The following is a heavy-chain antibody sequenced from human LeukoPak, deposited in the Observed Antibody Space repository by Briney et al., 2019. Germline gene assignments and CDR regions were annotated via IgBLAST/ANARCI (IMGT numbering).Heavy chain of an antibody. Sequence: GGSLRLSCAASGFTFSSYAMNWVRQAPGKGLEWVSAISASGSSTYYADSVKGRFTISRDNAKNSLYLQMNSLRAEDTAVYYCASLWFGEPPYYFDYWGQGTLVTVSS. D-gene: IGHD3-10*01. CDR3: ASLWFGEPPYYFDY. J-gene: IGHJ4*02. CDR2: ISASGSST. CDR1: GFTFSSYA. V-gene: IGHV3-23*01.